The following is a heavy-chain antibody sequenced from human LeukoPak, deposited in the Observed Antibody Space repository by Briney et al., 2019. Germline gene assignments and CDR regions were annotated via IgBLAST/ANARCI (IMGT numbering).Heavy chain of an antibody. CDR1: GGSISSYY. J-gene: IGHJ4*02. D-gene: IGHD5-24*01. V-gene: IGHV4-59*01. CDR3: ASGWDGYNFDY. Sequence: SETLSLTCTVSGGSISSYYWSWIRQPPGKGLEWIGYFHYSGSSNYNPSLKSRVTMSLDTSKNQLSLKLSSVTAADTAVYYCASGWDGYNFDYWGQGTLVTVSS. CDR2: FHYSGSS.